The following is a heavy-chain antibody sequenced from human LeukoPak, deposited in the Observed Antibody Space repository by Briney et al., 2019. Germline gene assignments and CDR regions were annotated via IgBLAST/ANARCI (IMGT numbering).Heavy chain of an antibody. Sequence: SQTLSLTCAVSGGSISSGGYSWSWLRQPPGMGLEWIGYIYHSGSTYYNPSLKSRVTISVDRSKNQFSLKLSSVTAADTAVYYCVRVSRLESYDSSGYYYLSEAFDIWGQGTMVTVSS. J-gene: IGHJ3*02. CDR1: GGSISSGGYS. V-gene: IGHV4-30-2*01. CDR3: VRVSRLESYDSSGYYYLSEAFDI. D-gene: IGHD3-22*01. CDR2: IYHSGST.